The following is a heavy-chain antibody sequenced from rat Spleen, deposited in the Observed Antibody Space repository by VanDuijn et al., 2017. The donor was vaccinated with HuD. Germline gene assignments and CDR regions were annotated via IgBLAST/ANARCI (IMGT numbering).Heavy chain of an antibody. V-gene: IGHV5-25*01. J-gene: IGHJ2*01. CDR3: VRHEVRNNYDYFDY. CDR1: GFTFSRYW. CDR2: ISTGGSNS. D-gene: IGHD1-10*01. Sequence: EVQLVESGGGLVQPGKSLKLSCVASGFTFSRYWMYWVRQAPTKSLEWVASISTGGSNSNYRNSVKGRFTISRDNAKSTLYLQMDSLRSEDTATYYCVRHEVRNNYDYFDYWGQGVMVTVSS.